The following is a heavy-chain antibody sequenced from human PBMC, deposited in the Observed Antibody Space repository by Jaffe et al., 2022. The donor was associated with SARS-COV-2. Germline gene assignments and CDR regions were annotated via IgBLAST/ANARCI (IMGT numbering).Heavy chain of an antibody. V-gene: IGHV4-39*01. Sequence: QLQLQESGPGLVKPSETLSLTCTVSGGSISSSSYYWGWIRQPPGKGLEWIGSIYYSGSTYYNPSLKSRVTISVDTSKNQFSLKLSSVTAADTAVYYCASRVGATSPFDYWGQGTLVTVSS. D-gene: IGHD1-26*01. CDR2: IYYSGST. CDR1: GGSISSSSYY. CDR3: ASRVGATSPFDY. J-gene: IGHJ4*02.